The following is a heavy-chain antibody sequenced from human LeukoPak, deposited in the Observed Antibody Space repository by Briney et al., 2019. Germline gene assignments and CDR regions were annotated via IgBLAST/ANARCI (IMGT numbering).Heavy chain of an antibody. V-gene: IGHV4-59*12. D-gene: IGHD2-2*01. Sequence: SETLSLTCTVSGGSISSYYWSWIRQPPGKGLEWIGYIYYSGSTNYNPSLKSRVTISVDTSKNQFSLKLSSVTAADTAVYYCARGREDIVVVPAAHALDYWGQGTLVTVSS. CDR3: ARGREDIVVVPAAHALDY. CDR2: IYYSGST. J-gene: IGHJ4*02. CDR1: GGSISSYY.